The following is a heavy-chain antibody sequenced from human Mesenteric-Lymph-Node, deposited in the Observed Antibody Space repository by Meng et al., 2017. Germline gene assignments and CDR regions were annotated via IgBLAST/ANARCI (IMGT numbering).Heavy chain of an antibody. CDR1: GYSFSCDY. Sequence: ASVKVSCKASGYSFSCDYMHWVRLAPGQGLECMAIINPGGGSTSYAQKFQGRVTMTRDTSTSTVYMELSSLRSEDTAVYYCAREAYYDILTGYPTQGADFDYWGQGTLVTVSS. V-gene: IGHV1-46*01. D-gene: IGHD3-9*01. J-gene: IGHJ4*02. CDR2: INPGGGST. CDR3: AREAYYDILTGYPTQGADFDY.